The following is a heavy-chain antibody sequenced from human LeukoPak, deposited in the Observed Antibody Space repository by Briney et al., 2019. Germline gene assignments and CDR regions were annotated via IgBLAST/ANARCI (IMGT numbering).Heavy chain of an antibody. J-gene: IGHJ5*02. CDR3: AREDYYDSSGSRLYNWFDP. CDR2: IIPIFGTA. Sequence: SVKVSCKASGGTFSSYAISWVRQAPGQGLEWRGRIIPIFGTANYAQKFQGRVTITTDESTSTAYMELSSLRSEDTAVYYCAREDYYDSSGSRLYNWFDPWGQGTLVTVSS. CDR1: GGTFSSYA. D-gene: IGHD3-22*01. V-gene: IGHV1-69*05.